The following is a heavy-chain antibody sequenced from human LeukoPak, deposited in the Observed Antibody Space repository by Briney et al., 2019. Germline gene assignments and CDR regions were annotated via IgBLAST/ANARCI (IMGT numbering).Heavy chain of an antibody. Sequence: SETLSLTCTVSGASISNYYWSWIRQTPEKGLEWMGHIHSSGGSSYYPSLKSRLTLSIDTSRNQLSLKLPSVPAADTAVYFCARLGSYQDFWGQGALVTVSS. D-gene: IGHD1-26*01. V-gene: IGHV4-4*09. CDR1: GASISNYY. CDR3: ARLGSYQDF. J-gene: IGHJ4*02. CDR2: IHSSGGS.